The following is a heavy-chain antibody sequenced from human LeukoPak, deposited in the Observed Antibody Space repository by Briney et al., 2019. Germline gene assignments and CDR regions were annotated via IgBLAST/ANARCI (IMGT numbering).Heavy chain of an antibody. CDR3: ARHYFRDYTFDY. V-gene: IGHV4-59*08. CDR2: IYYSGST. Sequence: SETPSLTCNVSGASISNYYWSWIRQTPGKGLEWIGYIYYSGSTDYNPSLKSRITMSVDTSKSQSSLKLSSVTAADTAIYYCARHYFRDYTFDYRGQGTLVTVSS. J-gene: IGHJ4*02. D-gene: IGHD3-16*01. CDR1: GASISNYY.